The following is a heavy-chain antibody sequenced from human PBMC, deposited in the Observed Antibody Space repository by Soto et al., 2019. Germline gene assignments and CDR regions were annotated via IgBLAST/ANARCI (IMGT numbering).Heavy chain of an antibody. J-gene: IGHJ4*02. CDR1: GFSLSTSGVG. Sequence: SGPTLVNPTQTLTLTCTFSGFSLSTSGVGVGWIRQPPGKALEWLALIYWNDDKRYSPSLKSRLTITKDTATNQVVLTMTNMDPVDTATYDCAHTLVEGGLRLGELLFDYWGQGTLVTVSS. CDR2: IYWNDDK. CDR3: AHTLVEGGLRLGELLFDY. V-gene: IGHV2-5*01. D-gene: IGHD3-16*01.